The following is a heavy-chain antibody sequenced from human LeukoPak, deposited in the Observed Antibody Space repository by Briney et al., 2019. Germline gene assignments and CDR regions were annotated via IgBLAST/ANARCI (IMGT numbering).Heavy chain of an antibody. Sequence: SQTLSLTCDISGDRVSSNSAAWNWIRQSPSRGLEWLGRTYYRSKWYNDYAVSVKSRITINPDTSKNQFSLSLASVTVADTAVYYCARERPLDTVVSQDFWGQGTLVIVSS. J-gene: IGHJ4*02. CDR2: TYYRSKWYN. CDR3: ARERPLDTVVSQDF. D-gene: IGHD4-23*01. V-gene: IGHV6-1*01. CDR1: GDRVSSNSAA.